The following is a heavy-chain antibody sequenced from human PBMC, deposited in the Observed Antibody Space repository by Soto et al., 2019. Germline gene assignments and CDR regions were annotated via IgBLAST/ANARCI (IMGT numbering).Heavy chain of an antibody. V-gene: IGHV4-34*01. CDR1: GGSFIGYY. Sequence: SETLSLTCAFYGGSFIGYYWSWIRQPPGKGLEWIGEINHSGSTNYNPSLKSRVTISVDTSKNQFSLKLSSVTAADTAVYYCARGREQLAHWGQGTLVTVSS. D-gene: IGHD1-26*01. CDR3: ARGREQLAH. CDR2: INHSGST. J-gene: IGHJ5*02.